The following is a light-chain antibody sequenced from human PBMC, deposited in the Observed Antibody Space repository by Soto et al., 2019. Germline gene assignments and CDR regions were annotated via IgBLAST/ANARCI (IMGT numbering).Light chain of an antibody. J-gene: IGKJ4*01. Sequence: DIQMTQAPSSLSASVGDRVTITCRARQDISTYLAWYQKKPGKVPKLLISAAYTLQSGDPPRFSGSGSGTDFALTISSLQPEDVATYYCQKYDNAPLTCGGGTKVEIQ. V-gene: IGKV1-27*01. CDR1: QDISTY. CDR3: QKYDNAPLT. CDR2: AAY.